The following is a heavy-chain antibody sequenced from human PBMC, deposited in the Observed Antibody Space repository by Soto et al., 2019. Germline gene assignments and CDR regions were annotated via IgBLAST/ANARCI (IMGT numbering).Heavy chain of an antibody. Sequence: ASVKVSCKASGYTFTGYYMHWVRQAPGQGLEWMGWINPNSGGTNYAQKFQGWVTMTRDTSISTAYMELSRLRSDDTAVYYCARVGLRGYSYGHFDYWGQGTLVTVSS. D-gene: IGHD5-18*01. CDR3: ARVGLRGYSYGHFDY. CDR1: GYTFTGYY. V-gene: IGHV1-2*04. CDR2: INPNSGGT. J-gene: IGHJ4*02.